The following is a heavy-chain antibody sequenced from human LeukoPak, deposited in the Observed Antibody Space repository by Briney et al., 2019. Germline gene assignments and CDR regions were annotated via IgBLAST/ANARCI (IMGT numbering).Heavy chain of an antibody. J-gene: IGHJ3*02. CDR2: IIPIFGTA. CDR1: GGTFSSYA. D-gene: IGHD4-23*01. CDR3: ARLLPGGGKAFDI. Sequence: ASVKVSCKASGGTFSSYAISWVRQAPGQGLEWMGGIIPIFGTANYAQKFQGRVTITADESTSTAYMELSSLRSEDTAMYYCARLLPGGGKAFDIWGQGTMVTVSS. V-gene: IGHV1-69*13.